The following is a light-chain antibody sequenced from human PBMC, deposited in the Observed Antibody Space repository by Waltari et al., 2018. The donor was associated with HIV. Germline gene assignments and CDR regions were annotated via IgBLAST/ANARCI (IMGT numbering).Light chain of an antibody. J-gene: IGLJ2*01. CDR3: QSYDSSLSGVI. CDR1: SSNIRAGYD. V-gene: IGLV1-40*01. CDR2: GNS. Sequence: QSVLTPPPSVSRAPGQRVPISCTGSSSNIRAGYDVHWYQQLPGTAPKLLIYGNSDRPSGVPNRFSGSKSGTSASLAITGLQAEDEADYFCQSYDSSLSGVIFGGGTKLTVL.